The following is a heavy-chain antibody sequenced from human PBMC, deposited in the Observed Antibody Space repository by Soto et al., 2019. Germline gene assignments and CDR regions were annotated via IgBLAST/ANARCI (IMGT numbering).Heavy chain of an antibody. V-gene: IGHV3-23*01. CDR2: ISGTGGAA. D-gene: IGHD3-10*01. Sequence: QTVGSLRLSCASSVFTFGHSAMSWVREAPGKGLEWVAAISGTGGAAYYADSVKGRFTISRDNSRNTLFLQMNSLRVDDTAIYHCAKPEEVVRGFEFLGLGTLVNVSS. J-gene: IGHJ4*02. CDR3: AKPEEVVRGFEF. CDR1: VFTFGHSA.